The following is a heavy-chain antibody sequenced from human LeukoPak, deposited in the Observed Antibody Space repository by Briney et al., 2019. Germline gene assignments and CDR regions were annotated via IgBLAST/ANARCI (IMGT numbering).Heavy chain of an antibody. D-gene: IGHD6-13*01. Sequence: GGSLRLSCAASGFTFNSYAMSWVRQAPGKGLEWVSAVSRFGGTTYYADSAKGRFTISRDNSNNTVYLQMNSLRVGDTALYYCVKHVGSRWSNNRFDPWGQGTLVTVS. CDR1: GFTFNSYA. V-gene: IGHV3-23*01. CDR3: VKHVGSRWSNNRFDP. J-gene: IGHJ5*02. CDR2: VSRFGGTT.